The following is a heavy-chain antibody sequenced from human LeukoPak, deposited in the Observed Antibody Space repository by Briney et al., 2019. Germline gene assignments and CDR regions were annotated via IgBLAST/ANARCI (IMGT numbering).Heavy chain of an antibody. J-gene: IGHJ4*02. CDR2: IYHSGST. CDR1: GYSISSGYY. V-gene: IGHV4-38-2*02. D-gene: IGHD3-22*01. Sequence: SETLSLTCTVSGYSISSGYYWGWIRQPPGKGLEWIGSIYHSGSTYYNPSLKSRVTISVDTSKNQFSLKLSSVTAADTAVYYCARAAHYYDSSGGFDYWGQGTLVTVSS. CDR3: ARAAHYYDSSGGFDY.